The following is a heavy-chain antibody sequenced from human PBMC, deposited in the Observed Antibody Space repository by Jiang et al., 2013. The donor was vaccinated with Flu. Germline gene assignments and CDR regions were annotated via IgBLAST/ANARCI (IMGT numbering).Heavy chain of an antibody. CDR3: AHSFVSLGYYDYIWGSFEFDY. D-gene: IGHD3-16*01. V-gene: IGHV2-70*04. Sequence: KPTQTLTLTCTFSGFSLSTSGMRVGWIRQPPGKALEWLARIDWDDDKFYSTSLKTRLTISKDTSKNQVVLTMTNMDPVDTATYYCAHSFVSLGYYDYIWGSFEFDYWGQGTLVTVSS. J-gene: IGHJ4*02. CDR1: GFSLSTSGMR. CDR2: IDWDDDK.